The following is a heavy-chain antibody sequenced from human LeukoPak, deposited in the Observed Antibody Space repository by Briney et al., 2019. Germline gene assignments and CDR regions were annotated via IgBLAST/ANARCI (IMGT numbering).Heavy chain of an antibody. D-gene: IGHD2-21*01. Sequence: PSETLSLTCAVSGGSISSNNWWTWVRQAPGKGLEWVSATSSSDAGTYHADSVRGRFTISRDNSKNTLYLQMNSLRVEDAAVYYCARAPVTSCRGAYCYPFDYWGQGTLVTVSS. CDR3: ARAPVTSCRGAYCYPFDY. CDR1: GGSISSNN. J-gene: IGHJ4*02. CDR2: TSSSDAGT. V-gene: IGHV3-23*01.